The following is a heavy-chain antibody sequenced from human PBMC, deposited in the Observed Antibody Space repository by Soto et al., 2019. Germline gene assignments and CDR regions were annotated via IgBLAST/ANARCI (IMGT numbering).Heavy chain of an antibody. CDR1: GGSFSGYY. J-gene: IGHJ6*02. CDR2: INHSGST. CDR3: ARGAARRPYYYGMDV. V-gene: IGHV4-34*01. D-gene: IGHD6-6*01. Sequence: PSETLSLTCAVYGGSFSGYYWSWIRQPPGKGLEWIGEINHSGSTNYNPSLKSRVTISVDTSKNQFSLKLSSVTAAETAVYYCARGAARRPYYYGMDVWGQGNTVTVSS.